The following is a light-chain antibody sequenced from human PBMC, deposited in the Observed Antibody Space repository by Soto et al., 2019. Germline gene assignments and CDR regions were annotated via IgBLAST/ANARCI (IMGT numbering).Light chain of an antibody. CDR1: SSNIGSNY. V-gene: IGLV1-47*01. CDR2: RND. CDR3: AAWDDSLSGKV. J-gene: IGLJ3*02. Sequence: QSVLTQPPSASGTPGQRVTISCSGRSSNIGSNYVYWYQQPPGTAPKLLIYRNDQRPSGVPDRFSGSKSGTSASLAISGLRSEDESDYYCAAWDDSLSGKVFGGGTKFTVL.